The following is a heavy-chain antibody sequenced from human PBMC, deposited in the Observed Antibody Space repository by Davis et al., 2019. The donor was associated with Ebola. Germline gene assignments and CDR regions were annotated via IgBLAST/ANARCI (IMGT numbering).Heavy chain of an antibody. V-gene: IGHV3-66*01. CDR2: IYSGGST. CDR1: GFTVNSNY. CDR3: AKSTMIVGDWDFDY. Sequence: PGGSLRLSCATSGFTVNSNYMSWVRQAPGKGLEWVSLIYSGGSTYYADSVKGRFTLSRDNSKNTLYLQMNSLRADDTAVYYCAKSTMIVGDWDFDYWGQGTLVTVSS. J-gene: IGHJ4*02. D-gene: IGHD3-22*01.